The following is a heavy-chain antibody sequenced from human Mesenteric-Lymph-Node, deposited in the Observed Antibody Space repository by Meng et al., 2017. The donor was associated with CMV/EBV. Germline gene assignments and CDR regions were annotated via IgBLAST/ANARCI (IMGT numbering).Heavy chain of an antibody. CDR2: INELGSGK. J-gene: IGHJ6*02. D-gene: IGHD3-16*01. CDR1: GFTFSRYW. Sequence: GESLKISCVASGFTFSRYWMSWVRQAPGKGPEWVANINELGSGKSFVDSVKGRFTISRDNAKNSLYLQMSSLRAEDTAVYYCARGPGGGMDVWGQGTTVTVSS. CDR3: ARGPGGGMDV. V-gene: IGHV3-7*01.